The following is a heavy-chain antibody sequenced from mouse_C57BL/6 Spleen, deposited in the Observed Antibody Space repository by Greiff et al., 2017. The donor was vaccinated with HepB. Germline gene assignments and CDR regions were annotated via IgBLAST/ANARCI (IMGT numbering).Heavy chain of an antibody. CDR3: ARVMATTVAFDY. D-gene: IGHD2-3*01. CDR2: IDPSDSET. CDR1: GYTFTSYW. V-gene: IGHV1-52*01. J-gene: IGHJ2*01. Sequence: QVQLKQPGAELVRPGSSVKLSCKASGYTFTSYWMHWVKQRPIQGLEWIGNIDPSDSETHYNQKFKDKATLTVDKSSSTAYMQLSSLTSEDSAVYYCARVMATTVAFDYWGQGTTLTVSS.